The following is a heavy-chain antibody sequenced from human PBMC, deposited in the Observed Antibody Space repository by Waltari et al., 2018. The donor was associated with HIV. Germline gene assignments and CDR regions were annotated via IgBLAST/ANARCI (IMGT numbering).Heavy chain of an antibody. CDR3: ARDLGQFDGDYSNY. V-gene: IGHV1-2*06. CDR2: INPSSGGA. CDR1: GYTFIDYF. Sequence: QVQLVQSGAEVKKPGASVKVSCKASGYTFIDYFMHWVRQAPGKGLEWMGRINPSSGGANYGQKFQGRVTMTRDTSISTAYMELSSLRSDDTAVYYCARDLGQFDGDYSNYWGQGTLVTVS. J-gene: IGHJ4*02. D-gene: IGHD4-17*01.